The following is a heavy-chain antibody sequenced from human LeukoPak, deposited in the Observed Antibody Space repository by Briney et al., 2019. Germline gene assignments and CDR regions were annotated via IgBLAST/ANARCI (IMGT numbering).Heavy chain of an antibody. V-gene: IGHV3-23*01. CDR2: VSSTGSGT. CDR1: AFTFSTYG. D-gene: IGHD3-10*01. CDR3: AKDGPLLWFGPTDA. J-gene: IGHJ5*02. Sequence: GGSLRLSCVASAFTFSTYGMSWVRQAPGKGLEWVAAVSSTGSGTYYPDSLKGRFIISRDNSQNTVFLQMNSLRPEDTAFYFCAKDGPLLWFGPTDAWGQGILVTVSS.